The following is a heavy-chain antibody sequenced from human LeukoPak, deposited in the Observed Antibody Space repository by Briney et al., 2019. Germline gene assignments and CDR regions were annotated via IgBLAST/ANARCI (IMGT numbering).Heavy chain of an antibody. CDR1: GGSISSYY. V-gene: IGHV4-59*01. CDR3: ARDRGYCSGGSCYKFDY. J-gene: IGHJ4*02. Sequence: PSETLSLTCTVSGGSISSYYWSWIRQPPGKGLEWIGYIYYSGSTNYNPSLKSRVTISVDTSKNQFSLKLSSVTAADTAVYYCARDRGYCSGGSCYKFDYWGQGTLVTVSS. D-gene: IGHD2-15*01. CDR2: IYYSGST.